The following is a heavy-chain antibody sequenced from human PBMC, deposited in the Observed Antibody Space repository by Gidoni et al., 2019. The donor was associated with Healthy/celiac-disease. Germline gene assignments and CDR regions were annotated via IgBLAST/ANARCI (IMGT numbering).Heavy chain of an antibody. CDR3: ARLIPRDYYYYGMDV. V-gene: IGHV4-34*01. J-gene: IGHJ6*02. CDR1: GGSFSGYY. CDR2: INHSGST. Sequence: QVQLQQWGAGLLKPSETLSLTCAVYGGSFSGYYWSWIRQPPGKGLEWIGEINHSGSTNYNPSLKSRVTISVDTSKNQFSLKLSSVTAADTAVYYCARLIPRDYYYYGMDVWGQGTTVTVSS.